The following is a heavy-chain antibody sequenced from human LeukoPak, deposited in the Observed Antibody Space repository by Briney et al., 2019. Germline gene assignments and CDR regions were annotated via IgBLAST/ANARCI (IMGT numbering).Heavy chain of an antibody. CDR1: XESXSDYY. CDR3: AXXGXAXXPXXGXXXXY. V-gene: IGHV4-34*01. CDR2: INHSGST. J-gene: IGHJ4*02. Sequence: XXXVXXESXSDYYWSWIRQPPGKGLEWIGEINHSGSTNYSPSLKSRVTISVNKSKNQFSLKMTSVTAAGKAVYYQAXXGXAXXPXXGXXXXYWGQXXXXTVSS.